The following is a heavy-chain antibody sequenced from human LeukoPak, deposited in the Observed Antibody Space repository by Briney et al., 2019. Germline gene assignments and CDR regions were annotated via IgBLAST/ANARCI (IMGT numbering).Heavy chain of an antibody. V-gene: IGHV4-34*01. CDR1: GGSFSGYY. J-gene: IGHJ6*02. Sequence: SETLSLTCAVYGGSFSGYYWSWIRQPPGKGLEWIGEINHSGSTNYNPSLKSRVTISVDTSKNQFSLKLSSVTAADTAVYYCARGGDGNSSPSYYYYGMDVWGQGTTVTVSS. CDR3: ARGGDGNSSPSYYYYGMDV. D-gene: IGHD4-23*01. CDR2: INHSGST.